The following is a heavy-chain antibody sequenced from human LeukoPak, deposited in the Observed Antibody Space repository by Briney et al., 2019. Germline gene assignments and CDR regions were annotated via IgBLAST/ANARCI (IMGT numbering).Heavy chain of an antibody. CDR3: ARDPFDYYGSGSYFDY. CDR1: GFTFGSYW. CDR2: ISGSGGST. Sequence: GGSLRLSCAASGFTFGSYWMSWVRQAPGKGLEWVSAISGSGGSTYYADSVKGRFTISRDNAKNTLYLQMNSLRAEDTAVYYCARDPFDYYGSGSYFDYWGQGTLVTVSS. V-gene: IGHV3-23*01. D-gene: IGHD3-10*01. J-gene: IGHJ4*02.